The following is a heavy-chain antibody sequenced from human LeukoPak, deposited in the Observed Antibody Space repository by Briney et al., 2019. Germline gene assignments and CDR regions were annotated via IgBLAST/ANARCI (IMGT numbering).Heavy chain of an antibody. CDR1: GGSLRSGDHC. CDR3: ARALDEFGSFVY. V-gene: IGHV4-30-4*01. J-gene: IGHJ4*02. CDR2: IYYSART. D-gene: IGHD3-10*01. Sequence: SESLSLTCTLSGGSLRSGDHCWSWIRQPAGKGLEWIGYIYYSARTYYNPSLKSRVTISVDTSKNQFSLKLSSVTAADTAVYYCARALDEFGSFVYWGQGTLVTVSS.